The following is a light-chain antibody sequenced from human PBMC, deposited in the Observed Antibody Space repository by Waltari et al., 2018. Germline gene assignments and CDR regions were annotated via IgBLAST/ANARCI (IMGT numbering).Light chain of an antibody. J-gene: IGLJ3*02. Sequence: WDQQDVGKAPKRLIYEGSKRPSGVSNRFSGSKSGNTASLTISGLQAEDEADYHCSSYTGSSTWVFGGGTKLTVL. V-gene: IGLV2-14*02. CDR3: SSYTGSSTWV. CDR2: EGS.